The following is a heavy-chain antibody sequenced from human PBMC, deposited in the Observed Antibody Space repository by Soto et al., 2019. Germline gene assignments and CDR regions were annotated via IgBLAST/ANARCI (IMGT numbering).Heavy chain of an antibody. CDR1: GFTFSSYA. V-gene: IGHV3-23*01. J-gene: IGHJ6*02. Sequence: GGSLRLSCAASGFTFSSYAMSWVRQAPGKGLEWVSAISGSVGSTYYADSVKGRFTISRDNSKNTLYLQMNSLRAEDTAVYYCAKADGSRWYFGRPYYYGMDVWGQGTRVTVSS. CDR2: ISGSVGST. CDR3: AKADGSRWYFGRPYYYGMDV. D-gene: IGHD6-13*01.